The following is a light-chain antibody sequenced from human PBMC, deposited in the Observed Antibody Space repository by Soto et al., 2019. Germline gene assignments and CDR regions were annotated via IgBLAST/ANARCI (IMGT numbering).Light chain of an antibody. Sequence: EIVLTQSPATLSLSPGERATHSCRASQSVSSYLAWYQQKPGQAPRLLIYDASNRATGIPARFSGSGSGTDFTLTISSLEPEDFAVYYCQQRSTFGQGTKVDIK. CDR1: QSVSSY. CDR3: QQRST. J-gene: IGKJ1*01. V-gene: IGKV3-11*01. CDR2: DAS.